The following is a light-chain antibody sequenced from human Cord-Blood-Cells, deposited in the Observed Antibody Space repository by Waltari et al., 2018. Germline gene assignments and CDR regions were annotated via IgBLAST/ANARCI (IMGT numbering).Light chain of an antibody. CDR2: ASS. CDR1: QSISSY. V-gene: IGKV1-39*01. Sequence: DIQMTQSPSFLSASVGDRVTITCRASQSISSYLNWYQQKPGKAPKLLIYASSSLQSMVPSRFSGSGSCTDFTLTISSLQPEDFSTYYGQQCYSTPYTFGQGTKLEIK. J-gene: IGKJ2*01. CDR3: QQCYSTPYT.